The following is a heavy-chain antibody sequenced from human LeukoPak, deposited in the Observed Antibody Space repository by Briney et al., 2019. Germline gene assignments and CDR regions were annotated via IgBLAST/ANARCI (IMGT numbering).Heavy chain of an antibody. CDR2: IVPISGTT. CDR1: VRSFTTYI. CDR3: ARELGSTGSSVY. J-gene: IGHJ4*02. Sequence: SVKVSCKASVRSFTTYIITWVRQAPGQGLEWMGRIVPISGTTQYAQNFQGRVTITTDESASTAYMELNSLRPEDTAVYYCARELGSTGSSVYWGQGTLVTVSS. D-gene: IGHD1-1*01. V-gene: IGHV1-69*05.